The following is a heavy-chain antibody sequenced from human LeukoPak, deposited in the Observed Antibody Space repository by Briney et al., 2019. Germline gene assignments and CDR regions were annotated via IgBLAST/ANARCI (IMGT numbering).Heavy chain of an antibody. Sequence: PSETLSLTCAVYGGSFSGDYWSCIRQPPGKGLEWIGEINHSGSTNYNPSLKSRVTISVDTSKNQFSLKLSSVTAADTAVYYCARGRARTQGPYYYYGMGVWGKGTTVTLSS. V-gene: IGHV4-34*01. CDR3: ARGRARTQGPYYYYGMGV. CDR1: GGSFSGDY. J-gene: IGHJ6*04. CDR2: INHSGST. D-gene: IGHD1-14*01.